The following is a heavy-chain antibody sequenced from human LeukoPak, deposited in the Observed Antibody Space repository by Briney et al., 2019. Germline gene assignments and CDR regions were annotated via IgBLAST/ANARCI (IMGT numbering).Heavy chain of an antibody. V-gene: IGHV4-39*07. J-gene: IGHJ4*01. Sequence: PSETLSLTCTVSGGSISSNNYYWAWIRQPPGKGLEWIGSIYSSGSAPYNPSLKSRVSIVLDTSKNQFSLKVTSVTAADTAVYYCARDRSSYAKGHYDYWGQGTLVTVSS. CDR2: IYSSGSA. CDR3: ARDRSSYAKGHYDY. D-gene: IGHD6-6*01. CDR1: GGSISSNNYY.